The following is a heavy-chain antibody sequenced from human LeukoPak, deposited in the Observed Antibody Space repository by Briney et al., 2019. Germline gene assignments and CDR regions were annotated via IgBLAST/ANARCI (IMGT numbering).Heavy chain of an antibody. CDR3: ARVPQGSSWPYYFDY. D-gene: IGHD6-13*01. Sequence: SVKLSCKASGRTFSTYAISWVRQAPGQALELVGRIVTILGTAHYAQHFQGRVPITADRSTTTAYMELSSLRSEDTAVYYCARVPQGSSWPYYFDYWGKGTLVTVSS. J-gene: IGHJ4*02. V-gene: IGHV1-69*04. CDR2: IVTILGTA. CDR1: GRTFSTYA.